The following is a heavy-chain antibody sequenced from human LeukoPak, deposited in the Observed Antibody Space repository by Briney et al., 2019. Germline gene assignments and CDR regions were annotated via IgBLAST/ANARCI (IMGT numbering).Heavy chain of an antibody. J-gene: IGHJ1*01. Sequence: GTSVTVACKASGYTFTTYEISWFRQAPGQGLEWMGWIRPSNGDADYPHHLQGRLYLTTETSATTAFLELRSLGSDDTAMYFCASPQPGFDVWGQGTLVTVSS. V-gene: IGHV1-18*01. D-gene: IGHD3-9*01. CDR3: ASPQPGFDV. CDR1: GYTFTTYE. CDR2: IRPSNGDA.